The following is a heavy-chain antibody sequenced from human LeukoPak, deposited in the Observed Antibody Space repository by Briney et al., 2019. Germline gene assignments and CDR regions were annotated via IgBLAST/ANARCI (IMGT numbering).Heavy chain of an antibody. CDR2: INPNSGGT. J-gene: IGHJ4*02. D-gene: IGHD2-15*01. CDR3: ARPRYCSGGSCYSYYFDY. CDR1: GYTFTGYY. Sequence: ASVKVSCKASGYTFTGYYMRWVRQAPGQGLEWMGWINPNSGGTNYAQKFQGRVTMTRDTSISTAYMELSRLRSDDTAVYYCARPRYCSGGSCYSYYFDYWGQGTLVTVSS. V-gene: IGHV1-2*02.